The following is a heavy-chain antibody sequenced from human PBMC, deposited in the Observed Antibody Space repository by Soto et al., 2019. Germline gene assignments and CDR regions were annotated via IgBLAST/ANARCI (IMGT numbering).Heavy chain of an antibody. CDR2: MNPKSGKT. V-gene: IGHV1-8*01. D-gene: IGHD2-15*01. CDR3: SRTPGDY. J-gene: IGHJ4*02. CDR1: GYTFINYD. Sequence: QVQLVQSGAEVKKPGASVKVSCKTSGYTFINYDINWVRQAPGKGLEWMGLMNPKSGKTGYAQKFQSRVSMTRDTSTSTAYMELNSLRSEDTATYYCSRTPGDYWGQGTLVTVSS.